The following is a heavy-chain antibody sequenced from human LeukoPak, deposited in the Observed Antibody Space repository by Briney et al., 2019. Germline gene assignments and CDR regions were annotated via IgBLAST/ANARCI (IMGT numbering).Heavy chain of an antibody. V-gene: IGHV4-39*07. CDR2: IYYSGST. D-gene: IGHD1-26*01. J-gene: IGHJ3*02. Sequence: SETLSLTCTVSGGSISSSSYYWGWIRQPPGKGLEWIGSIYYSGSTYYNPSLKSRVTISVDTSKNQFSLKLSSVTAADTAVYYCARDWSGSPTLYDAFDIWGQGTMVTVSS. CDR3: ARDWSGSPTLYDAFDI. CDR1: GGSISSSSYY.